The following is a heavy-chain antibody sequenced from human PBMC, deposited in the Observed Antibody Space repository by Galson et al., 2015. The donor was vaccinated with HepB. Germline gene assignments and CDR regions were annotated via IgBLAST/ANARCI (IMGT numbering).Heavy chain of an antibody. V-gene: IGHV1-46*03. CDR2: INPSGGST. Sequence: SVKVSCKASGYTFTSYYMHWVRQAPGQGLEWMGIINPSGGSTSYAQKFQGRVTMTRDTSTSTVYMELSSLRSEDTAVYYCAREETTVTEPGASSYWYFDLWGRGTLVTVSS. CDR3: AREETTVTEPGASSYWYFDL. D-gene: IGHD4-11*01. J-gene: IGHJ2*01. CDR1: GYTFTSYY.